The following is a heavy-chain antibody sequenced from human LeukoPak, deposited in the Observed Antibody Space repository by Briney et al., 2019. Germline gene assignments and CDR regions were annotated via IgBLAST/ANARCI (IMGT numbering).Heavy chain of an antibody. Sequence: GGSLRLSCAASGFTFSSNYMSWVRQAPGKGLEWVSVIYSGGSTYYADSVKGRFTISRHNSKNTLYLQMNSLRAEDTAVYYCARGLKDTSCSSTSCYNYYYYYGMDVWGQGTTVTVSS. J-gene: IGHJ6*02. D-gene: IGHD2-2*02. CDR2: IYSGGST. CDR3: ARGLKDTSCSSTSCYNYYYYYGMDV. V-gene: IGHV3-53*04. CDR1: GFTFSSNY.